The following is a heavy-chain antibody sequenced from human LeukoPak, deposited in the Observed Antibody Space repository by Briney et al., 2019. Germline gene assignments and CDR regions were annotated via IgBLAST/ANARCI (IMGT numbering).Heavy chain of an antibody. CDR2: IYTSGST. CDR3: VGHYYGSGKGFDP. CDR1: GGSISSYY. J-gene: IGHJ5*02. D-gene: IGHD3-10*01. Sequence: SETLSLTCTVSGGSISSYYWSWIRQPAGKGLEWIGRIYTSGSTNYNPSLKSRVTMSVDTSKNQFSLKLSSVTAADTAVYYCVGHYYGSGKGFDPWGQGTLVTVPS. V-gene: IGHV4-4*07.